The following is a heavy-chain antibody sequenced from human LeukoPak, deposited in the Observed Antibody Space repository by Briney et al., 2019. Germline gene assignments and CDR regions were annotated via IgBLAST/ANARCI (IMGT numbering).Heavy chain of an antibody. CDR3: ARGYCSGGSCFSSTGNFDL. J-gene: IGHJ2*01. D-gene: IGHD2-15*01. Sequence: GGSLRLSCAASGFTFSSFWMSWVRQAPGKGLEWVANIKQDGSEKYYVDSVKGRFTVSRDNAENSLYLQMDSLRAEDTAVYYCARGYCSGGSCFSSTGNFDLWGRGTLVTVSS. V-gene: IGHV3-7*04. CDR1: GFTFSSFW. CDR2: IKQDGSEK.